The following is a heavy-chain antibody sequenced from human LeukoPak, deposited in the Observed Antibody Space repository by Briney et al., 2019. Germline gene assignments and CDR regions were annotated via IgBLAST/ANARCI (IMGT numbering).Heavy chain of an antibody. D-gene: IGHD6-19*01. V-gene: IGHV1-8*01. CDR2: MNPNSGNT. J-gene: IGHJ5*02. Sequence: ASVKVSCKASGYTFTSYDINWVRQATGQGLEWMGWMNPNSGNTGYAQKFQGRVTMTRNTSISTAYMELSSLRSEDTAVYYCATVAGTGGWFDPWGQGTLVTVSS. CDR3: ATVAGTGGWFDP. CDR1: GYTFTSYD.